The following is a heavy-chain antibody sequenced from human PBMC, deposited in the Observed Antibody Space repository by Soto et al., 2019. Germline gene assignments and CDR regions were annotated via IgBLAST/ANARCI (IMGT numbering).Heavy chain of an antibody. D-gene: IGHD3-22*01. CDR3: ARVSYYYDSSGYYYGPTLDY. J-gene: IGHJ4*02. Sequence: GPPVRVSCKASGYTFTSYAMHWVRQSPGQRLELMGWINAGNGNTKYSQKFQGRVTITRDTSASTAYMELSSLRSEDTAVYYCARVSYYYDSSGYYYGPTLDYWGQGTLVTVSS. CDR2: INAGNGNT. CDR1: GYTFTSYA. V-gene: IGHV1-3*01.